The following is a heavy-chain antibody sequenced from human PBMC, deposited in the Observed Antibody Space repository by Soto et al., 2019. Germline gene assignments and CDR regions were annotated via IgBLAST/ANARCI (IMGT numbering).Heavy chain of an antibody. J-gene: IGHJ4*02. CDR2: VYYTGST. Sequence: SETLSLTCSVSGGSISGSYWSWIRQSPGKGLEWLGYVYYTGSTNYSPSLRSRVSISVDTSKNEFSLRLSSVTAADTAVYFCARSVAVPGAHIDYWGQGTQVNVSS. CDR3: ARSVAVPGAHIDY. D-gene: IGHD6-19*01. V-gene: IGHV4-59*12. CDR1: GGSISGSY.